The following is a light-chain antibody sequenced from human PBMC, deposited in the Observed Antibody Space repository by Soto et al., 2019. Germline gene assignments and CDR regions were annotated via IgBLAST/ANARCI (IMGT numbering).Light chain of an antibody. V-gene: IGLV2-14*01. CDR2: EVT. J-gene: IGLJ2*01. CDR1: SSDVDGYNY. CDR3: SSYTASNTLVL. Sequence: QSALTQPASVSXSPGQSITISCTGTSSDVDGYNYVSWYQQHPGKAPKLLIYEVTNRPSGVSFRFSGSKSGNTASLTISGLQAEDEADYYCSSYTASNTLVLFGGGTKLTVL.